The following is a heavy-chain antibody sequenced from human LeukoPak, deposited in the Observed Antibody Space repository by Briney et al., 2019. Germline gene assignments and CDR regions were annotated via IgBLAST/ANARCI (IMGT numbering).Heavy chain of an antibody. J-gene: IGHJ4*02. CDR2: IYHSGST. CDR3: ARESVRPYFDY. CDR1: GGSLGTYY. D-gene: IGHD2-8*01. V-gene: IGHV4-59*12. Sequence: SETLSLTCTVSGGSLGTYYWTWIRQPPGKGLEWIGYIYHSGSTNYNPSLKSRVTISVNTSKNQFSLKLSSVTAADTGVYYCARESVRPYFDYWGQGTLVTVSS.